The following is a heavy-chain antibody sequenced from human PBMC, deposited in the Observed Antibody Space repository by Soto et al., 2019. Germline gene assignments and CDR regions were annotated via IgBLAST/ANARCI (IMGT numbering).Heavy chain of an antibody. V-gene: IGHV1-24*01. CDR2: LDPEDGET. Sequence: QVQLVQSGAEVKKPGASVKVSCKVSGYTLTELSMHWVRQAPGKGLEWMGGLDPEDGETIYAQQFQGRVTMTEDTSTDTAYMELSSLRSEDTAVYYCAPAPTTVVKPYYYYGMDVWGQGTTVTVSS. J-gene: IGHJ6*02. CDR3: APAPTTVVKPYYYYGMDV. CDR1: GYTLTELS. D-gene: IGHD4-17*01.